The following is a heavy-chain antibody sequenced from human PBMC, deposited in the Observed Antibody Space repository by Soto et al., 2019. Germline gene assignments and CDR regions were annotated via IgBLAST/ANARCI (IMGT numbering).Heavy chain of an antibody. Sequence: ASVKVSCKASGYTFTSYGISWVRQAPGQGLEWMGWISAYNGNTNYAQKLQGRVTMTTDTSTSTAYMELRSLRSDDTAVYYCARVITMVRGVIITGAFDIWGQGTMVTVSS. CDR1: GYTFTSYG. V-gene: IGHV1-18*01. J-gene: IGHJ3*02. D-gene: IGHD3-10*01. CDR3: ARVITMVRGVIITGAFDI. CDR2: ISAYNGNT.